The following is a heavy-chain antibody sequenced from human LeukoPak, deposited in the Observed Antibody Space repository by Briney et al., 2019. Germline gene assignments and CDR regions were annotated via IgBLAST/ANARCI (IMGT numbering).Heavy chain of an antibody. V-gene: IGHV3-15*01. CDR1: GFTFSNAW. D-gene: IGHD3-3*01. Sequence: GGSLRLSCAASGFTFSNAWMSWVRQAPGKGLEWVGRIKSKTDGGTTDYAAPVKGRLTISRDDSKNTLYLQMNSLKTEDTAVYYCTTRGYYDFSGNFDYWGQGTLVTVSS. J-gene: IGHJ4*02. CDR2: IKSKTDGGTT. CDR3: TTRGYYDFSGNFDY.